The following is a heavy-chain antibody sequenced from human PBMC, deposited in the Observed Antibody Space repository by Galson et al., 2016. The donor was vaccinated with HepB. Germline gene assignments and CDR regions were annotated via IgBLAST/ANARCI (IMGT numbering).Heavy chain of an antibody. CDR1: QFTFSIYR. Sequence: SLRLSCAASQFTFSIYRMNWVRQAPGKGLEWVSSISSSSSSVHSADSVKGRFTISSDDAKNSLYLQMNSLRAEDTAVYYCARFSVWFGEDFFDSWGQGTLVTVSS. CDR3: ARFSVWFGEDFFDS. D-gene: IGHD3-10*01. V-gene: IGHV3-21*01. J-gene: IGHJ4*02. CDR2: ISSSSSSV.